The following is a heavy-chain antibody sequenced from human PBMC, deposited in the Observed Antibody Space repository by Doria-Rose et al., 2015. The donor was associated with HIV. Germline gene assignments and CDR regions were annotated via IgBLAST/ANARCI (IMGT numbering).Heavy chain of an antibody. D-gene: IGHD6-13*01. J-gene: IGHJ4*02. Sequence: GGSISSGIYYWSWIRQPAGKGLEWIGRIYISGSTNYNPSLKSRVTISIDTSKNQFSLKLRSVTAADTAVYYCASVYSSSPYYFDYWGQGTLVTVSS. CDR2: IYISGST. CDR3: ASVYSSSPYYFDY. V-gene: IGHV4-61*02. CDR1: GGSISSGIYY.